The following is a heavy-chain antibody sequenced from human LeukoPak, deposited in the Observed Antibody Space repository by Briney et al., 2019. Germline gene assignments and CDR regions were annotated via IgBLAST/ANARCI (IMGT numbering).Heavy chain of an antibody. CDR3: ARRWPTDYYFES. V-gene: IGHV4-59*08. J-gene: IGHJ4*02. CDR2: IYYTGST. D-gene: IGHD2-15*01. Sequence: SETLSLTCTVSGGSITSYYLNWIRQPPGKGLEWIGYIYYTGSTNYNPSLKSRVTISVDTSKNQFSLKLSSLTAADTAVYFCARRWPTDYYFESWGQGTLVTVSS. CDR1: GGSITSYY.